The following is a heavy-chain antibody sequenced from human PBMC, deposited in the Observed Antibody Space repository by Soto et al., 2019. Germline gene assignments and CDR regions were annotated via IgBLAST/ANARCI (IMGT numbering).Heavy chain of an antibody. D-gene: IGHD3-10*01. J-gene: IGHJ4*02. CDR1: GGSISSGGYY. Sequence: QVQLQESGPGLVKPSQTLSLTCTVSGGSISSGGYYWSWIRQHPGKGLEWIGYIYYSGSTYYNPSLKSRVTISVDTSKNQSSLKLSSVTAADTAVYYCARADYYGSGSHRGFDYWGQGTLVTVSS. CDR3: ARADYYGSGSHRGFDY. CDR2: IYYSGST. V-gene: IGHV4-31*03.